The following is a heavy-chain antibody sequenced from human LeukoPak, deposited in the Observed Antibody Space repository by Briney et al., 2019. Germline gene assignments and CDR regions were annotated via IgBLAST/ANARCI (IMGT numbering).Heavy chain of an antibody. V-gene: IGHV4-38-2*01. CDR2: INHSGST. J-gene: IGHJ4*02. Sequence: SETLSLTCAVSGYSISSDYYWGWIRQPPGKGLEWIGSINHSGSTYYNPSLKSRVTISIDTSKNQFSLNLSSVTAADTAVYYCSRGGNFAFWGQGTLVTVSS. CDR3: SRGGNFAF. CDR1: GYSISSDYY.